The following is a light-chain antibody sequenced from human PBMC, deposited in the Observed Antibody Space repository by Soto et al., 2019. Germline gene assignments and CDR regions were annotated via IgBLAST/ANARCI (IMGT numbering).Light chain of an antibody. Sequence: IVMTQYPATLSVSWGERCTITCRASQRVSSNLAWYQQKPGQAPRLLINGASTRVNGILPTCSGSRAGTAVSTIIISLQSEEYSAYYCYQYTHSTPRSFGQGTRLET. V-gene: IGKV3-15*01. CDR2: GAS. CDR1: QRVSSN. CDR3: YQYTHSTPRS. J-gene: IGKJ5*01.